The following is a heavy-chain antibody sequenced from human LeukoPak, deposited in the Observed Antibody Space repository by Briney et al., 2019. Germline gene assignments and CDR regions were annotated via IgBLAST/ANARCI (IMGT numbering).Heavy chain of an antibody. V-gene: IGHV4-39*01. D-gene: IGHD2-15*01. CDR2: IYYSGST. CDR3: ARRRGYCSGGSCYGFNY. J-gene: IGHJ4*02. CDR1: GGSISSSSYY. Sequence: SETLSLTCTVSGGSISSSSYYWGWIRRPPGKGLEWIESIYYSGSTYYNPSLKSRVTISVDTSKNQFSLKLSSVTAADTAVYYCARRRGYCSGGSCYGFNYWGQGTLVTVSS.